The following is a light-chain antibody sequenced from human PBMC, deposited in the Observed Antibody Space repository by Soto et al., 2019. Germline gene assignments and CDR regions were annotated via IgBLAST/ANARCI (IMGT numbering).Light chain of an antibody. CDR2: LGS. CDR3: MQALQTPFT. J-gene: IGKJ4*01. CDR1: QSLLHSNGYNY. Sequence: DIVMTQSPLSLPVTPGEPASISCRSSQSLLHSNGYNYLDWYLQKPGQSPQLLIYLGSNRASGVPDRFSGGGSGTDFTLKISRVEAEDVGVYYCMQALQTPFTFGGGTKVDIK. V-gene: IGKV2-28*01.